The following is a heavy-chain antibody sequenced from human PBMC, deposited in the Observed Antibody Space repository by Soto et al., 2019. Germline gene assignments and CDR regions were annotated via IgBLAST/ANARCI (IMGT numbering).Heavy chain of an antibody. CDR3: AKDLDIVVLPAAMPDY. J-gene: IGHJ4*02. CDR2: ISYDGSNK. D-gene: IGHD2-2*01. CDR1: GFTFSSYG. Sequence: QVQLVESGGGVVQPGRSLRLSCAASGFTFSSYGMHWVRQAPGKGLEWVAVISYDGSNKYYADSVKGRFTISRDNSKNTLYLQMNSLRAEDTAVYYCAKDLDIVVLPAAMPDYWGQGTLVTVSS. V-gene: IGHV3-30*18.